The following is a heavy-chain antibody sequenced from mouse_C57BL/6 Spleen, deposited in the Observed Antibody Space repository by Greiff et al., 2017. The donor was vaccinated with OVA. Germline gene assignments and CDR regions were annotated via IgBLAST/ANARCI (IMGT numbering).Heavy chain of an antibody. J-gene: IGHJ4*01. CDR2: INPNNGGT. Sequence: VQLQQSGPELVKPGASVKIPCKASGYTFTDYNMDWVKQSHGKSLEWIGDINPNNGGTIYNQKFKGKATLTVDKSSSTAYMELRSLTSEDTAVYYCARYPIYYYGSPRVFYAMDYWGQGTSVTVSS. V-gene: IGHV1-18*01. CDR1: GYTFTDYN. D-gene: IGHD1-1*01. CDR3: ARYPIYYYGSPRVFYAMDY.